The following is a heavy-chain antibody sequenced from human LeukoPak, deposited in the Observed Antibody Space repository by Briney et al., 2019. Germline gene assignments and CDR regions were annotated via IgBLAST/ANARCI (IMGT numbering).Heavy chain of an antibody. D-gene: IGHD2-15*01. CDR3: ARDAGIGDYYYGMDV. CDR2: INSGGNDK. Sequence: AGGSLRLSCAASGFSFSSQSMNWVRQAPGKGLEWISYINSGGNDKQYADSVKGRFTISRDNAKNSLYLQMNSLRAEDTAVYYCARDAGIGDYYYGMDVWGQGTTVTVSS. J-gene: IGHJ6*02. V-gene: IGHV3-21*05. CDR1: GFSFSSQS.